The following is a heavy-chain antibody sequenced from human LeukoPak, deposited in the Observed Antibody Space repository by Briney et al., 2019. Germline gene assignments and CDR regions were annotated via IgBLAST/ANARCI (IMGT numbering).Heavy chain of an antibody. CDR3: AREAASGYYHEVDY. J-gene: IGHJ4*02. D-gene: IGHD3-3*01. CDR1: GFTFSSYS. Sequence: PGGSLRLSCAASGFTFSSYSMNWVRQAPGKGLEWVSYISSSGSTIYYADSVKGRFTISRDNAKNSLYLQMNSLRAEDTAVYYCAREAASGYYHEVDYWGQGTLVTVSS. V-gene: IGHV3-48*04. CDR2: ISSSGSTI.